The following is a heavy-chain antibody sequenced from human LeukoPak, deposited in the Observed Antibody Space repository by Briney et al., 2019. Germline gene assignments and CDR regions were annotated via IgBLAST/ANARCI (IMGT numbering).Heavy chain of an antibody. V-gene: IGHV4-59*01. J-gene: IGHJ4*02. CDR1: GGSISSYY. Sequence: SETLSLTCTVSGGSISSYYWSSIRQPPGKGLEWIGYIYYSGSTNYNPSLKSRVTISVDTSKNQFSLKLSSVTAADTAVYYCARVIITTAPPGYEYYFDYWGQGTLVTVSS. CDR2: IYYSGST. D-gene: IGHD3-22*01. CDR3: ARVIITTAPPGYEYYFDY.